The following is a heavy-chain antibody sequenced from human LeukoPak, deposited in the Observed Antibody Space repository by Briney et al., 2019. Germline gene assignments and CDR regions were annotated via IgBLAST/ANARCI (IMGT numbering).Heavy chain of an antibody. CDR3: ARDPSPQISKGLDY. CDR1: GFTFSSYW. V-gene: IGHV3-7*01. CDR2: IKQDGSEK. Sequence: GGSLRLSCAASGFTFSSYWMSWVRQAPGKGLEWVANIKQDGSEKYYVDSVKGRSTISRDNAKNSLYLQMNSLRAEDTAVYYCARDPSPQISKGLDYWGQGTLVTVSS. D-gene: IGHD4-11*01. J-gene: IGHJ4*02.